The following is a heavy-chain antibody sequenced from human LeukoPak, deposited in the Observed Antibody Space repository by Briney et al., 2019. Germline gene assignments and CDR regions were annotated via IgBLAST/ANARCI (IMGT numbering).Heavy chain of an antibody. CDR2: AYYRSKWYN. CDR3: ARDRDPYSSGWRFFDY. V-gene: IGHV6-1*01. CDR1: GDSVSSNSAA. D-gene: IGHD6-19*01. J-gene: IGHJ4*02. Sequence: SQTLSLTCAISGDSVSSNSAAWNWIRQSPSRGLEWLGRAYYRSKWYNDYAVSVKSRITINPDTSKNQFSLQLNSVTPEDTAVYYCARDRDPYSSGWRFFDYWGQGTLVTVSS.